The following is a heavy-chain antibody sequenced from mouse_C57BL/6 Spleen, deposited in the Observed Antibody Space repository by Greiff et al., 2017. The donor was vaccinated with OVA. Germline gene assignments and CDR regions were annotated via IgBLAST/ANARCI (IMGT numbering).Heavy chain of an antibody. CDR3: ARGATVVARGYYFDY. CDR2: ISSGSSTI. CDR1: GFTFSDYG. J-gene: IGHJ2*01. V-gene: IGHV5-17*01. D-gene: IGHD1-1*01. Sequence: EVQLVESGGGLVKPGGSLKLSCAASGFTFSDYGMHWVRQAPEKGLEWVAYISSGSSTIYYADTVKGRFTISRDNAKNSLFLQMTSLRSEDTAKYYCARGATVVARGYYFDYWGQGTTLTVSS.